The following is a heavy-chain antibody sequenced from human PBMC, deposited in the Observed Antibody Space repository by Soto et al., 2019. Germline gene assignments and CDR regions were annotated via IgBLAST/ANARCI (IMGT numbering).Heavy chain of an antibody. CDR2: IIPIFGTA. D-gene: IGHD2-15*01. CDR3: TRVLRGGWAHLKSPYGMDV. Sequence: SVKVSCKASGGTLSSYAISWVRQAPGQGLEWMGGIIPIFGTANYAQKFQGRVTITADESTSTAYMELSRLRSEDTAVYYCTRVLRGGWAHLKSPYGMDVWGQGTTVTVSS. CDR1: GGTLSSYA. V-gene: IGHV1-69*13. J-gene: IGHJ6*02.